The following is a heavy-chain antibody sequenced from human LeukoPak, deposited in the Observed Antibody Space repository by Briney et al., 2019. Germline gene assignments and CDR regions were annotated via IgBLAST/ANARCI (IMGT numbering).Heavy chain of an antibody. J-gene: IGHJ5*02. D-gene: IGHD2-21*01. Sequence: GGSLRLSCAASGFTLSSYWMSWVRQAPGKGLEWVANIKQDGSEKYYVDSVKGRFTISRDNAKNSLYLQMNSLRAEDTAVYYCARDLVDCGGDCHNWFDPWGQGTLVTVSS. CDR3: ARDLVDCGGDCHNWFDP. V-gene: IGHV3-7*01. CDR1: GFTLSSYW. CDR2: IKQDGSEK.